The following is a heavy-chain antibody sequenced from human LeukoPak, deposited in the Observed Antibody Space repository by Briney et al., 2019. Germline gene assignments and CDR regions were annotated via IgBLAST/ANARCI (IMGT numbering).Heavy chain of an antibody. CDR2: IKSKTDGGTT. J-gene: IGHJ4*02. CDR1: GFTFSNAW. Sequence: GGSLRLSCAASGFTFSNAWMSWVRQAPGKGLEWVGRIKSKTDGGTTDYAAPVKGRFTISRDDSKNTLYLQMNSLKTEDTAVYYCTTDLFADWLLYYFDYWGQGTLVTVSS. CDR3: TTDLFADWLLYYFDY. D-gene: IGHD3-9*01. V-gene: IGHV3-15*01.